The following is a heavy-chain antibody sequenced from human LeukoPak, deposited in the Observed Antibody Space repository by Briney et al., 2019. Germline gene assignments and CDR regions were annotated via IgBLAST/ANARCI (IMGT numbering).Heavy chain of an antibody. Sequence: SETLSLTCTVSGYSISDGYYWGWIRQSPGKGLEWIGSIYHSGNTYYNPSLKSRVTISVDTSKNQFSLKLSSVTAADTAVYYCARAVGSGSFQTYYYYMDVWGKGTTVTISS. CDR2: IYHSGNT. V-gene: IGHV4-38-2*02. J-gene: IGHJ6*03. D-gene: IGHD3-10*01. CDR1: GYSISDGYY. CDR3: ARAVGSGSFQTYYYYMDV.